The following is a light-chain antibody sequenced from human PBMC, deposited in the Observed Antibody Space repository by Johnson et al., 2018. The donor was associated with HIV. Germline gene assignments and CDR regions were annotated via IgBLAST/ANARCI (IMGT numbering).Light chain of an antibody. CDR3: GTWDSSLSAGV. CDR1: SSNVGSSF. CDR2: ENN. Sequence: VLTQPPSVSAAPGQTVTISCSGSSSNVGSSFVSWYRQVPGTAPKLLIYENNKRPSGLPDRLSGSKSGTYATLGITGRQPGDEADSYCGTWDSSLSAGVFGTGTKVTVL. V-gene: IGLV1-51*01. J-gene: IGLJ1*01.